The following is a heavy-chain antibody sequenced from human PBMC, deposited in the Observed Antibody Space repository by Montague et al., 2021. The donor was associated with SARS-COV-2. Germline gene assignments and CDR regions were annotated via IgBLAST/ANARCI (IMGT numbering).Heavy chain of an antibody. D-gene: IGHD3-22*01. CDR2: IYYRGST. CDR1: GGSINSDH. J-gene: IGHJ5*02. CDR3: VRDDRWNWFDT. Sequence: SETLSLTCTVSGGSINSDHWSWFRQPPGKGLEWIGYIYYRGSTNYNPSLKSRVTISVDTSKNQFSLILISVTAADTAVYYCVRDDRWNWFDTWGQGILVTVSS. V-gene: IGHV4-59*01.